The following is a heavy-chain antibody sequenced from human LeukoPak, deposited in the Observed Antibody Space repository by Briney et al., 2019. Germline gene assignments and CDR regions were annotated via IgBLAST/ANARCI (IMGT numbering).Heavy chain of an antibody. J-gene: IGHJ4*02. CDR3: ARVATMVRGVILFDY. CDR2: IYYSGGT. D-gene: IGHD3-10*01. CDR1: GGSISSGDYY. V-gene: IGHV4-30-4*01. Sequence: PSETLSLTCTVSGGSISSGDYYWSWIRQPPGKGLEWIGYIYYSGGTYYNPSLKSRVTISVDTSKNQFSLKLSSVTAADTAVYYCARVATMVRGVILFDYWGQGTLVTVSS.